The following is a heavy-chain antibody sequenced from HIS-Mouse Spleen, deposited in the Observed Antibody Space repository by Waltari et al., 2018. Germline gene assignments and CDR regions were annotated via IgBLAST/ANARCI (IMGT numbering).Heavy chain of an antibody. Sequence: QLQLQESGPGLVKPSETLSLTCTVPGGPISSSSYSWGWIRQPPGMGLEWIGSIYYSGSTYYNPSLKSRVTISVDTSKNQFSLKLSSVTAADTAVYYCARGCITMVRGVIITYYFDYWGQGTLVTVSS. CDR1: GGPISSSSYS. V-gene: IGHV4-39*07. CDR2: IYYSGST. D-gene: IGHD3-10*01. J-gene: IGHJ4*02. CDR3: ARGCITMVRGVIITYYFDY.